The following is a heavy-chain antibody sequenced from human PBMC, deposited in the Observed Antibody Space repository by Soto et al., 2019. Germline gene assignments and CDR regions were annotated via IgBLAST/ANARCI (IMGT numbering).Heavy chain of an antibody. J-gene: IGHJ3*02. D-gene: IGHD2-8*01. V-gene: IGHV1-18*01. Sequence: VASVKVSCKASGYTFTSYGISWVRQAPGQGLEWMGWISAYNGNTNYAQKLQGRVTMTTDTSTSTAYMELRSLRSDDTAVYYCARKSPLGYGNIGGCGSDTFDIWGQGTMVTVSS. CDR1: GYTFTSYG. CDR3: ARKSPLGYGNIGGCGSDTFDI. CDR2: ISAYNGNT.